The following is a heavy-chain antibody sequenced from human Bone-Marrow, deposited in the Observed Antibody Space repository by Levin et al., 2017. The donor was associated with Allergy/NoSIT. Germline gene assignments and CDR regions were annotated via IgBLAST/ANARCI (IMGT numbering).Heavy chain of an antibody. D-gene: IGHD1-1*01. CDR3: ARDSTWTAGWFDP. J-gene: IGHJ5*02. Sequence: ASVKVSCKASGYNFIDYYIHWVREAPGQGLEWMGVIKPSDGTTAYAERFQGSVTLTRDTSKTTVYMELTSLRSEDTAVYYCARDSTWTAGWFDPWGQGTLVSVSS. CDR1: GYNFIDYY. CDR2: IKPSDGTT. V-gene: IGHV1-46*01.